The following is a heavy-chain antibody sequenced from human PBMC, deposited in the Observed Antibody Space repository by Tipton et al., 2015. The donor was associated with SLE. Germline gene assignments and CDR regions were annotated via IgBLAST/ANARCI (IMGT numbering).Heavy chain of an antibody. D-gene: IGHD3-16*01. CDR1: GGSISSGNYY. CDR2: IYSSGST. Sequence: TLSLTCTVSGGSISSGNYYWSWIRQPAGKGLEWIGRIYSSGSTNYNPSLKSRVTISVDTSKNQFSLKLSSVTAADTADYYCARGMMTWRGAILGVDVWGQGTTVNVSS. J-gene: IGHJ6*02. CDR3: ARGMMTWRGAILGVDV. V-gene: IGHV4-61*02.